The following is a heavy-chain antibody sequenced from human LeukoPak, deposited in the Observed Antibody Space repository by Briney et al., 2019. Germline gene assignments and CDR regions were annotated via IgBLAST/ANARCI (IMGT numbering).Heavy chain of an antibody. CDR3: ARGARITMIVVVMSYSFDY. CDR2: INHSGST. CDR1: GGSFSGYY. D-gene: IGHD3-22*01. J-gene: IGHJ4*02. Sequence: PSETLSLTCAVYGGSFSGYYWSWIRQPPGKGLEWIGEINHSGSTNYNPSLKSRVTISVDTSKNQFSLKLSSVTAADTAVYYCARGARITMIVVVMSYSFDYWGQGTLVTVSS. V-gene: IGHV4-34*01.